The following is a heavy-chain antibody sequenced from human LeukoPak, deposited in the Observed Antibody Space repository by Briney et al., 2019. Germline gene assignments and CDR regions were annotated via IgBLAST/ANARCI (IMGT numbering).Heavy chain of an antibody. CDR3: ARDRYFDWAWFDP. V-gene: IGHV1-18*01. CDR1: GGTFSSYA. CDR2: ISAYNGNT. Sequence: ASVKVSCKASGGTFSSYAISWVRQAPGQGLEWMGWISAYNGNTNYAQKLQGRVTMTTDTSTSTAYMELRSLRSDDTAVYYCARDRYFDWAWFDPWGQGTLVTVSS. J-gene: IGHJ5*02. D-gene: IGHD3-9*01.